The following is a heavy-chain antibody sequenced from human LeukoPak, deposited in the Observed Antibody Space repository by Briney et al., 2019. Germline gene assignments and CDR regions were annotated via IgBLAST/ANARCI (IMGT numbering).Heavy chain of an antibody. CDR2: INPNSGDT. Sequence: GSSVKVSCKASGGTFSSYAISWVRQAPGQGLEWMGRINPNSGDTNYAQKFQGRVTMTRDTSISTAYMELSRLRSDDTAVYYCATYYDFWSGYDSWGQGTLVTVSS. CDR3: ATYYDFWSGYDS. D-gene: IGHD3-3*01. CDR1: GGTFSSYA. J-gene: IGHJ4*02. V-gene: IGHV1-2*06.